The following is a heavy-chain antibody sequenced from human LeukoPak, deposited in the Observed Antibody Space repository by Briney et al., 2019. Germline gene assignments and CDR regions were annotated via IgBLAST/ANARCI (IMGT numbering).Heavy chain of an antibody. CDR1: GYTFTGYY. CDR3: ARDSYDFWSGYYRNDY. D-gene: IGHD3-3*01. J-gene: IGHJ4*02. V-gene: IGHV1-2*06. Sequence: ASVKVSCKASGYTFTGYYMHWVRQAPGQGLEWMGRINPNSGGTNYAQKLQGRVTMTRDTSISTAYMELSRLRSDDTAVYYCARDSYDFWSGYYRNDYWGQGTLVTVSS. CDR2: INPNSGGT.